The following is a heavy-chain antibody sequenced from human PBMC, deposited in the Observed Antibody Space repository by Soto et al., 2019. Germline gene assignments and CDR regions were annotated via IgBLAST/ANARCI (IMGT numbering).Heavy chain of an antibody. CDR1: GGSISSYY. Sequence: SETLSLTCTVSGGSISSYYWSWIRQPAGKGLEWTGRIYTSGSTNYNPSLKSRVTMSVDTSKNQFSLKLSSVTAADTAVYYCARVISSSGLFDYWGQGTLVTVSS. V-gene: IGHV4-4*07. D-gene: IGHD6-6*01. CDR2: IYTSGST. J-gene: IGHJ4*02. CDR3: ARVISSSGLFDY.